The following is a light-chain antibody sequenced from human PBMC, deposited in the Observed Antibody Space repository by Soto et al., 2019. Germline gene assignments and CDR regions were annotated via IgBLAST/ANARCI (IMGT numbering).Light chain of an antibody. Sequence: QSALTQPRSVSGSPGQSVTISCTGTSSDVGGYNYVSWYQQHPGKAPKLVIYDVNKRPSGVPDRFSGSKSGNTASLTVSGLQAEDEADYYCSSYAGSPVLFGGGTKVTVL. J-gene: IGLJ3*02. CDR2: DVN. CDR3: SSYAGSPVL. V-gene: IGLV2-11*01. CDR1: SSDVGGYNY.